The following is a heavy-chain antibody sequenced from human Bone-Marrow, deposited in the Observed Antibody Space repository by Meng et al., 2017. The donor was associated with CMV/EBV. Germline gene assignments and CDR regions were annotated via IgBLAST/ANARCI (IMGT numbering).Heavy chain of an antibody. J-gene: IGHJ2*01. Sequence: PLQGSCQGLVKRPGPPSLTCTGSGCSISSYYCSWSRQPAGKGLEWIGRIYTSGSTNYNPSLKSRVTMSVDASKNQFSLKLSSVTAADTAVYYCARRGLLRYSSWYFDLWGRGTLVTVSS. CDR2: IYTSGST. D-gene: IGHD3-9*01. CDR3: ARRGLLRYSSWYFDL. CDR1: GCSISSYY. V-gene: IGHV4-4*07.